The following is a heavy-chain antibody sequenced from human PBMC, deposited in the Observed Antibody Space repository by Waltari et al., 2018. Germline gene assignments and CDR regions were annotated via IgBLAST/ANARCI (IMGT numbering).Heavy chain of an antibody. CDR2: IRVRCGRT. Sequence: VQLLESGGGLVQSGGSLRLSCAASGFTFRSYAMNWVRQAPGKGVEGVAVIRVRCGRTDYADCVKGRFTISRDNSKNTLYLQMNNLRVEDTAVYYWASSLYGDYTQIWGRVFDYWGQGTLVTVSS. CDR1: GFTFRSYA. D-gene: IGHD4-17*01. V-gene: IGHV3-23*01. CDR3: ASSLYGDYTQIWGRVFDY. J-gene: IGHJ4*02.